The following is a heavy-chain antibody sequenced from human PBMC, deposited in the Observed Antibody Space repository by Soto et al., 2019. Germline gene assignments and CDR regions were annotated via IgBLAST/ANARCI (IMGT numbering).Heavy chain of an antibody. CDR3: ARGRGSSSWYRAYGMDV. J-gene: IGHJ6*02. D-gene: IGHD6-13*01. CDR2: INHSGST. Sequence: SETLSLTCAVYGGSFSGYYWSWIRQPPGKGLEWIGEINHSGSTNYNPSLKSRVTISVDTSKNQFSLKLSSVTAADTAVYYCARGRGSSSWYRAYGMDVWGQGTTVT. V-gene: IGHV4-34*01. CDR1: GGSFSGYY.